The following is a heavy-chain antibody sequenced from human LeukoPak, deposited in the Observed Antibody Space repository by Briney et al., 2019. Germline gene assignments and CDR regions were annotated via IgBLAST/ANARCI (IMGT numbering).Heavy chain of an antibody. CDR3: ARGLYYGDYVFGFDP. V-gene: IGHV1-8*01. D-gene: IGHD4-17*01. CDR2: MNPNSGNT. Sequence: ASVKVSCKASGYTFTSYDINWVRQATGQGLERMGWMNPNSGNTGYAQKFQGRVTMTRNTSISTAYMELSSLRSEDTAVYYCARGLYYGDYVFGFDPWGQGTLVTVSS. CDR1: GYTFTSYD. J-gene: IGHJ5*02.